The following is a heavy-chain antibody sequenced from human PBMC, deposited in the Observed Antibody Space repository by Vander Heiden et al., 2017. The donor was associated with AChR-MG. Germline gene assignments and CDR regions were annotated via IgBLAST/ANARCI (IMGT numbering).Heavy chain of an antibody. Sequence: QVQLVESGGGLVKPGGYLRLACAASGVTFSDYYMCWIRQAPGKGLEWVSYISSSGSTIYYADSVKGRFTISRDNAKNSLYLQMNSLRAEDTAVYYCARGSGSYHSDDAFDIWGQGTMVTVSS. CDR3: ARGSGSYHSDDAFDI. CDR2: ISSSGSTI. CDR1: GVTFSDYY. J-gene: IGHJ3*02. V-gene: IGHV3-11*01. D-gene: IGHD1-26*01.